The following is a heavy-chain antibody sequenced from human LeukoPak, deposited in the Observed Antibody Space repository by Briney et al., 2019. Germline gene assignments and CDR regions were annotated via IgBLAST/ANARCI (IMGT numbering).Heavy chain of an antibody. D-gene: IGHD3-22*01. V-gene: IGHV3-23*01. CDR3: TKTTTGYSSGQYPGWPADH. CDR2: ISGSGGST. J-gene: IGHJ4*02. Sequence: GGSLRLSCAASGFTFSSYAMSWVRQAPGKGLEWVSAISGSGGSTYYADSVKGRFTISRDNSKNTLYLQMNSLRAEDTAVYYCTKTTTGYSSGQYPGWPADHWGQGALVTVSS. CDR1: GFTFSSYA.